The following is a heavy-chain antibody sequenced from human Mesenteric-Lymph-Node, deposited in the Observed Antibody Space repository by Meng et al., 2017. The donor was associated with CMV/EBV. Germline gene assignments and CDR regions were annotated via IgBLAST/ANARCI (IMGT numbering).Heavy chain of an antibody. CDR2: VNWNGGST. CDR3: ARGDYGGDYSNAIDH. D-gene: IGHD4-11*01. V-gene: IGHV3-20*03. J-gene: IGHJ4*02. CDR1: GITPDDYG. Sequence: SGITPDDYGMSWVRQAPGKGLEWGCGVNWNGGSTGYAESVKGRFTISRDNAKNSLYLQMDSLRVEDTALYYCARGDYGGDYSNAIDHWGQGTLVTVSS.